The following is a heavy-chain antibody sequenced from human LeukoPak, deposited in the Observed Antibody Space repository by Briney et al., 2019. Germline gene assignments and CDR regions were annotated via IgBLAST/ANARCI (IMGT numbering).Heavy chain of an antibody. V-gene: IGHV1-2*02. J-gene: IGHJ4*02. D-gene: IGHD1-1*01. Sequence: ASVKVSCKSSGYTFTGYYMHWVRQAPGHGLEWMGWINPSSGGTNYAQKFQGRVTMTRDTSISTAYMELSSLRSDDTAVYSCARAQTMAATGTGPGDFWGQGTLVTVSS. CDR1: GYTFTGYY. CDR2: INPSSGGT. CDR3: ARAQTMAATGTGPGDF.